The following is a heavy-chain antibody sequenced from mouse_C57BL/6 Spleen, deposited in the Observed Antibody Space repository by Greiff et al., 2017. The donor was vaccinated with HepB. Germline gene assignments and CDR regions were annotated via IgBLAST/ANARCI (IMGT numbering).Heavy chain of an antibody. J-gene: IGHJ3*01. CDR3: ARGRYYGSSPWFAY. V-gene: IGHV5-17*01. CDR2: ISSGSSTI. D-gene: IGHD1-1*01. Sequence: EVKVVESGGGLVKPGGSLKLSCAASGFTFSDYGMHWVRQAPEKGLEWVAYISSGSSTIYYADTVKGRFTISRDNAKNTLFLQMTSLRSEDTAMYYCARGRYYGSSPWFAYWGQGTLVTVSA. CDR1: GFTFSDYG.